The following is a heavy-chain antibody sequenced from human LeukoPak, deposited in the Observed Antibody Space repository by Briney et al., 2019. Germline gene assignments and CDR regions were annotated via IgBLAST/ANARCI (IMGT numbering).Heavy chain of an antibody. CDR1: GGSISSSSYY. D-gene: IGHD6-6*01. J-gene: IGHJ3*02. V-gene: IGHV4-61*01. CDR3: ARDSIAARPGDAFDI. Sequence: PSETLSLTCTVSGGSISSSSYYWSWIRQPPGKGLEWIGYIYYSGSTNYNPSLKSRVTISVDTSKNQFSLKLSSVTAADRAVYYCARDSIAARPGDAFDIWGQGTMVTVSS. CDR2: IYYSGST.